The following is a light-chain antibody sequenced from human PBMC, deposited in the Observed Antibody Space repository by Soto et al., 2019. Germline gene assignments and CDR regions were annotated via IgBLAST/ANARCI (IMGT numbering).Light chain of an antibody. J-gene: IGLJ2*01. CDR3: QTWGSGIVV. CDR1: SGHSNYA. CDR2: LNSDGSH. V-gene: IGLV4-69*01. Sequence: QLVLTQSPSASASLGASVKLTCTLSSGHSNYAIAWQQQQSEKGPRYLMKLNSDGSHSQGDGIPDRFSGSSSGAERYLTISSLQSEDEADYYCQTWGSGIVVFGGGTKLTVL.